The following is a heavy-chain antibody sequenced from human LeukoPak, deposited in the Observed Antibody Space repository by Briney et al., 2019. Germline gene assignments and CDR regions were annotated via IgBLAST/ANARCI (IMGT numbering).Heavy chain of an antibody. J-gene: IGHJ4*02. CDR3: ARALRYFDWLFDY. D-gene: IGHD3-9*01. CDR1: GGSISSYY. Sequence: PSETLSLTRTVSGGSISSYYWSWIRQPPGKGLEWIGYIYYSGSTNYNPSLKSRVTISVDTSKNQFSLKLSSVTAADTAVYYCARALRYFDWLFDYWGQGTLVTVSS. V-gene: IGHV4-59*01. CDR2: IYYSGST.